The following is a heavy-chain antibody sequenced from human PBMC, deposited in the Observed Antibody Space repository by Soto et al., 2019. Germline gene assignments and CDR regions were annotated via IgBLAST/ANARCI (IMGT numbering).Heavy chain of an antibody. D-gene: IGHD3-10*01. V-gene: IGHV3-23*01. J-gene: IGHJ6*02. CDR2: ISGTGGGT. CDR1: GFTFSNYA. Sequence: EVHLLESGGGLVQPGGSLRLSCAASGFTFSNYAMTWVRQAPGKGLEWVSVISGTGGGTNNADSAKGRFTTXRDNSXXXXXXXXXXXXXXXXXXXXXXXXXFXXSGIPNYYGMDVWGQGTAVTVSS. CDR3: XXXXFXXSGIPNYYGMDV.